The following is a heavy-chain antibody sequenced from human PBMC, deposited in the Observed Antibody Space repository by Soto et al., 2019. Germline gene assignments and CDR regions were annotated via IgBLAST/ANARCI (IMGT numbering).Heavy chain of an antibody. CDR1: GFTFSSYA. V-gene: IGHV3-30-3*01. J-gene: IGHJ6*02. CDR2: ISYDGSNK. Sequence: PGGSLRLSCAATGFTFSSYAMHWVRQAPGKGLEWVAVISYDGSNKYYADSVKGRFTISRDNSKNTLYLQMNSLRAEDTAVYYCARDSAGSWYNICYYYYGMDVWGQGTTVTVSS. CDR3: ARDSAGSWYNICYYYYGMDV. D-gene: IGHD6-13*01.